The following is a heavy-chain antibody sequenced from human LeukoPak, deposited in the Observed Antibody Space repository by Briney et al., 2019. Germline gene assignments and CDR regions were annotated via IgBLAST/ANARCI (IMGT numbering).Heavy chain of an antibody. V-gene: IGHV3-23*01. CDR3: ASIAARPIDV. D-gene: IGHD6-6*01. Sequence: QPGGSLRLSCAASGFTFNTYAMSWVRQAPGQGLEWVSAISGSGVSTYYADSVKGRFTISRDNAKNSLYLQMNSLRAEDTAVYYCASIAARPIDVWGKGTTVTVSS. CDR2: ISGSGVST. CDR1: GFTFNTYA. J-gene: IGHJ6*03.